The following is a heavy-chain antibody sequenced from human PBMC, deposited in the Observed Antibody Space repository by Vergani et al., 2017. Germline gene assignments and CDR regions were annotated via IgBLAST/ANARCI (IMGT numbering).Heavy chain of an antibody. J-gene: IGHJ4*02. CDR1: GFTFGDYA. Sequence: EVQLVESGGGLVQPGRSLRLSCTASGFTFGDYAMSWFRQAPGKGLEWVGFIRSKAYGGTTEYAASVKGRFTISRDDSKKTLYLQMNSLKTEDTAVYYCTTVRYNWNYAKSANDYWGQGTLVTVSS. D-gene: IGHD1-7*01. CDR3: TTVRYNWNYAKSANDY. CDR2: IRSKAYGGTT. V-gene: IGHV3-49*03.